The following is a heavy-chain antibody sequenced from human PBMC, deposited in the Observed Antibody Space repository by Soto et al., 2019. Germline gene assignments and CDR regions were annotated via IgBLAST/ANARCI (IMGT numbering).Heavy chain of an antibody. CDR3: ASEGDYGGNTIEDY. Sequence: QVQLGQSGAEVKKPGSSVKVSCTASGGTFSSYAISWVRQAPGQGLEWMGGIIPSFGTANYAQKFRGRVTITADKSTSTAYMELSSLRSEDTAVYYCASEGDYGGNTIEDYWGQGTLVTVSS. J-gene: IGHJ4*02. CDR2: IIPSFGTA. CDR1: GGTFSSYA. D-gene: IGHD4-17*01. V-gene: IGHV1-69*06.